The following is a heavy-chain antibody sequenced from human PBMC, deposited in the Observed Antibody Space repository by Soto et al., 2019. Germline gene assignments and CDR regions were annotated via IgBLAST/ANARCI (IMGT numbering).Heavy chain of an antibody. D-gene: IGHD3-16*01. CDR3: ARASGGGFDY. V-gene: IGHV4-38-2*02. CDR2: IYHSGST. CDR1: GYSISSGYY. Sequence: SETLSLTCTVSGYSISSGYYWGWIRQPPGKGLEWIGSIYHSGSTYYNPSLKSRVTISVDTSKNQFSLKLSSVTAADTAVYYCARASGGGFDYWGQGTLVTVSS. J-gene: IGHJ4*02.